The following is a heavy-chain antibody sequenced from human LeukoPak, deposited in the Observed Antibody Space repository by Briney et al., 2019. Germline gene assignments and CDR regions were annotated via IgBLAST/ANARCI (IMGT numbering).Heavy chain of an antibody. J-gene: IGHJ5*02. Sequence: SETLSLTCAVYGGSFSGYYWSWIRQPPGKGLEWIGEINHSGSTNYNPSPKSRVTISVDTSKNQFSLKLSSVTAADTAVYYCARASYYDSSGYYYNWFDPWSQGTLVTVSS. D-gene: IGHD3-22*01. CDR3: ARASYYDSSGYYYNWFDP. CDR1: GGSFSGYY. CDR2: INHSGST. V-gene: IGHV4-34*01.